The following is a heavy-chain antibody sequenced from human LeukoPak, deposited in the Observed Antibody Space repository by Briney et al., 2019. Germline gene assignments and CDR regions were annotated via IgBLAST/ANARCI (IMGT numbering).Heavy chain of an antibody. CDR1: GFTFSGYA. J-gene: IGHJ4*02. D-gene: IGHD3-22*01. CDR2: ISYDGTNK. V-gene: IGHV3-30-3*01. Sequence: QPGRSLRLSCAASGFTFSGYAMHWARQAPGKGLEWVTVISYDGTNKYYAHSVKGQFTISRDNSKSTLYVQMNSLRPEDTAVYYCARTAGDDSSGYYFDYWGQGTLVTVSS. CDR3: ARTAGDDSSGYYFDY.